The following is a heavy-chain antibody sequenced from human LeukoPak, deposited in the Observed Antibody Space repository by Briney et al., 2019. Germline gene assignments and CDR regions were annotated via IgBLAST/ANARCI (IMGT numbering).Heavy chain of an antibody. D-gene: IGHD1-26*01. Sequence: PGGSLRLSCAASGFTFSSYSMNWVRQAPGKGLEWVSSISSSSSYMYYADSVKGRFTISRDNAKNSLYLQMNSLRAEDTAVYYCARGGGSGSYYVDYWGQGTLVTVSS. CDR2: ISSSSSYM. J-gene: IGHJ4*02. V-gene: IGHV3-21*01. CDR1: GFTFSSYS. CDR3: ARGGGSGSYYVDY.